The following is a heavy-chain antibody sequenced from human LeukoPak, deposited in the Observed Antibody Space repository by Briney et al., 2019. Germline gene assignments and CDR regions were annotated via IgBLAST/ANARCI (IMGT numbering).Heavy chain of an antibody. Sequence: GASVKVSCKASGYTFTGYYMHWMRQAPGQGLEWMGRINPNSGGTNYAQKFQGRVTMTRDTSISTAYMELSRLRSDDTAVYYCASPVVAADYYYYGMDVWGQGTTVTVSS. CDR3: ASPVVAADYYYYGMDV. CDR1: GYTFTGYY. J-gene: IGHJ6*02. D-gene: IGHD2-15*01. V-gene: IGHV1-2*06. CDR2: INPNSGGT.